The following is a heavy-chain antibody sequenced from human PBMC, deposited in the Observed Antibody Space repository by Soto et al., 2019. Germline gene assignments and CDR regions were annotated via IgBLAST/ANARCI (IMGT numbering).Heavy chain of an antibody. D-gene: IGHD1-1*01. Sequence: QVQLVQSGAEVKKPGASVKVSCKASGYTFSTYGFSWVRQAPGQGLEWMGWIGADNGDTNYAQNFQGRGTMTTDTSTTTSYMELRSLTSDGTAVYFCARAWKGAEGFDPWGQGTLVTVSS. J-gene: IGHJ5*02. CDR1: GYTFSTYG. CDR2: IGADNGDT. CDR3: ARAWKGAEGFDP. V-gene: IGHV1-18*01.